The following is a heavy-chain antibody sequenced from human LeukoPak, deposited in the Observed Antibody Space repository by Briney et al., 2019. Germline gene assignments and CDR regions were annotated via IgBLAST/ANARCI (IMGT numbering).Heavy chain of an antibody. Sequence: GGSLRLSCAASGFTFSSYAMHWVRQAPGKGLEWVAVISYDGSNKYYADSVKGRFTISRDNSKNTLYLQMNSLRAEDTAVYYCARHSLGTRFGEHTYYFDYWGQGTLVTVSS. CDR1: GFTFSSYA. J-gene: IGHJ4*02. D-gene: IGHD3-10*01. CDR3: ARHSLGTRFGEHTYYFDY. CDR2: ISYDGSNK. V-gene: IGHV3-30*04.